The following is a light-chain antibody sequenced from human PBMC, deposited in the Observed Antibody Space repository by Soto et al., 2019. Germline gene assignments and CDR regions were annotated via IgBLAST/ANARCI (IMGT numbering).Light chain of an antibody. V-gene: IGKV1-39*01. CDR2: PIS. CDR3: QQSYSTPYT. Sequence: IQMTQSPSSLSASVGDRVTITCRASQRIGTYLNWYQQRPGRAPKLLISPISTLQRGVPSRFSGSVSGTDFTLTITGLQHEDFATYYCQQSYSTPYTFGQGTKLEIK. CDR1: QRIGTY. J-gene: IGKJ2*01.